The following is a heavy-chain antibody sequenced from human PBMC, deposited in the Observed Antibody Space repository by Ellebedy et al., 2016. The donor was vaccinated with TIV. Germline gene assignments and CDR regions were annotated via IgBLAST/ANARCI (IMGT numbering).Heavy chain of an antibody. CDR3: ARRYSSGWYGRGYFDY. D-gene: IGHD6-19*01. CDR2: IYYGGNT. CDR1: GASISSSAYY. J-gene: IGHJ4*02. Sequence: SETLSLXCTVSGASISSSAYYWGWIRQPPGKGLEWIGSIYYGGNTYYNPSLRSRVTISVDTSKNQFSLKLSSVTAADTAVYYCARRYSSGWYGRGYFDYWGLGTLVTVSS. V-gene: IGHV4-39*07.